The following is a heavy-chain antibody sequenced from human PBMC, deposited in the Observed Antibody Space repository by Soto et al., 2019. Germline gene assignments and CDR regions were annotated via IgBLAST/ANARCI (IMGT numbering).Heavy chain of an antibody. CDR3: ARGDREDIAVVIGVRPGEYGVDV. J-gene: IGHJ6*02. Sequence: QVQLVESGGGVVQPGRSLRLSCAASGFTFRNYAMHWVRQAPGKGLECVAVISYDGGNKFYRDYVKGRFTISRDNSKKTLYLQINSLRYEDTAVYYCARGDREDIAVVIGVRPGEYGVDVWGQGITVTGSS. D-gene: IGHD2-15*01. CDR2: ISYDGGNK. CDR1: GFTFRNYA. V-gene: IGHV3-30-3*01.